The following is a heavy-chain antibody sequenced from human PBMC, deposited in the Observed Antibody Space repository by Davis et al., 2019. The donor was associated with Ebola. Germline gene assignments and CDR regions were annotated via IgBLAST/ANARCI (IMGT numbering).Heavy chain of an antibody. J-gene: IGHJ4*02. CDR1: EFTFSSYG. V-gene: IGHV3-33*01. Sequence: GESLKISCAAPEFTFSSYGMHWVRQAPGKGLEWVAGIGYDGSNKYYADSVKGRFTISRDNSKNTLYLQMNSLRAEDTAVYFCARVDENGDTNYWGQGTLVTVSS. D-gene: IGHD3-10*01. CDR2: IGYDGSNK. CDR3: ARVDENGDTNY.